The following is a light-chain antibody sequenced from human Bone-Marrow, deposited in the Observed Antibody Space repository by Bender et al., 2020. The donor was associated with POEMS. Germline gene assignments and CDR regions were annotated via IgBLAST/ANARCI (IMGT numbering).Light chain of an antibody. CDR2: DVS. CDR3: CSYAHSSTWV. CDR1: SSDVGGYNY. J-gene: IGLJ3*02. V-gene: IGLV2-23*02. Sequence: QSALTQPASVSGSPGQSITISCTGTSSDVGGYNYVSWYQQHPGKAPKLMIYDVSTGPSGASNRFSGSKSGHTAPLTISGPQAEDEADYYCCSYAHSSTWVFGGGTHLTVL.